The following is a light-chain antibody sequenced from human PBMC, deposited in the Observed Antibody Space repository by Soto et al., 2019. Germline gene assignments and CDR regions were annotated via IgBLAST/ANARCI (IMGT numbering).Light chain of an antibody. CDR1: SSDVGGYNY. J-gene: IGLJ1*01. Sequence: QSVLTQPASVSGSPGQSITISCTGTSSDVGGYNYVSWYQQHPGKAPKLIIYDVSNRPSGVSNRFSGSKSGNTASLTISGLQAEDEADYYCGSYSSSISVFGTGTKVTVL. CDR2: DVS. V-gene: IGLV2-14*03. CDR3: GSYSSSISV.